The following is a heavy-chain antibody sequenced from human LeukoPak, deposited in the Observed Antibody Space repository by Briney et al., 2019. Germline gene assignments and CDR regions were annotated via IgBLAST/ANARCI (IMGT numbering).Heavy chain of an antibody. Sequence: GGSLRLSFAASGFTFSRYWMHWVRQAPGKRLVCVSRIHSDGSSTSYADSVRGRFTISRDDAKSTLYLQMNSLRAKDTAVYYCARSGWPYYFDYWGQGTLVTVSS. D-gene: IGHD3-22*01. CDR2: IHSDGSST. J-gene: IGHJ4*02. CDR1: GFTFSRYW. CDR3: ARSGWPYYFDY. V-gene: IGHV3-74*01.